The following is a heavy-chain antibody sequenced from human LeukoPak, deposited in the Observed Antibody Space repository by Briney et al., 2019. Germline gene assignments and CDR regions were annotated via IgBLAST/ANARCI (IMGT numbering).Heavy chain of an antibody. CDR2: IYYSGST. J-gene: IGHJ4*02. Sequence: PSETLSLTCTVPGGSISSYYWSWIRQPPAKGLDWIGYIYYSGSTNYKPSPKSQVTISVDTSKNQSSLKLSSVTAADTAVYYCAKANPGSPGGIDYWGRGTRVTVSP. D-gene: IGHD1-26*01. V-gene: IGHV4-59*01. CDR1: GGSISSYY. CDR3: AKANPGSPGGIDY.